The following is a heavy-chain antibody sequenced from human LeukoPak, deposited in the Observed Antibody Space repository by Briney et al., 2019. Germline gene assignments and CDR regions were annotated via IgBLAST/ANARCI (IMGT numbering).Heavy chain of an antibody. V-gene: IGHV1-2*02. CDR1: GFTFTDYY. D-gene: IGHD2/OR15-2a*01. CDR2: IGPHSSAT. Sequence: ASVKVSCKSSGFTFTDYYIHRVRQAPGQGLEWMGYIGPHSSATSSPQELQGRVTMTRDTSMSTAYMELTRLTSDDTAVYYCAREGNGLLSKDFDYWGQGTLVTVSS. J-gene: IGHJ4*02. CDR3: AREGNGLLSKDFDY.